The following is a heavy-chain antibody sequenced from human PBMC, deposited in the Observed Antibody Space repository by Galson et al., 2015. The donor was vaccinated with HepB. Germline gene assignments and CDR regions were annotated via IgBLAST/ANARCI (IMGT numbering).Heavy chain of an antibody. CDR3: ARDYDSSDYYYGMDV. CDR1: GFTFSSYS. V-gene: IGHV3-48*01. CDR2: ISSSSSTI. Sequence: SLRLSCAASGFTFSSYSMNWVRQAPGKGLEWVSYISSSSSTIYYADSVKGRFTISRDNAKNSLYLQMNSLRAEDTAVYYCARDYDSSDYYYGMDVWGQGTTVTVSS. D-gene: IGHD3-22*01. J-gene: IGHJ6*02.